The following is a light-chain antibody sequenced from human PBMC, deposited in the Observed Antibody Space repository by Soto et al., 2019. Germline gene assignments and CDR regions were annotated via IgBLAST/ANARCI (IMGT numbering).Light chain of an antibody. CDR1: QRITGTY. CDR2: GAS. Sequence: EIVLTQSPGTLSLSPGERATRSCRASQRITGTYLAWYQQKPGQAPRLLIYGASSRATGIPDRFSGSGSGTDFTLSISRLEPEDFAVYYCQQYGSSSWTFGPGTKVDIK. J-gene: IGKJ1*01. CDR3: QQYGSSSWT. V-gene: IGKV3-20*01.